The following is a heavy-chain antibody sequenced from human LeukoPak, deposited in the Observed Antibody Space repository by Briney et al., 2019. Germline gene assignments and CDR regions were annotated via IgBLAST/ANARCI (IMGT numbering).Heavy chain of an antibody. CDR2: ISWDGGST. CDR3: AKDLGQLVQDYYGMDV. D-gene: IGHD6-13*01. CDR1: GFTFSSYA. V-gene: IGHV3-43D*03. Sequence: GGSLRLSCAASGFTFSSYAMSWVRQAPGKGLEWVSLISWDGGSTYYADSVKGRFTISRDNSKNSLYLQMNSLRAEDTALYYCAKDLGQLVQDYYGMDVWGQGTTVTVSS. J-gene: IGHJ6*02.